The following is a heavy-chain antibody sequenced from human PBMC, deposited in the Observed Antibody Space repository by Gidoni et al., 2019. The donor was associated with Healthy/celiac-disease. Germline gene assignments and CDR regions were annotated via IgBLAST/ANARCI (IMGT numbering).Heavy chain of an antibody. J-gene: IGHJ4*02. Sequence: EVQLLESGGGLLKPGGPRRLSCAASGSPFSSYAMSWVRQAPGKGLEWVSAISGSGGSTYYADSVKGRFTISRDNSKNTLYLQMNSLRAEDTAVYYCAKTGGGSGEYYFDYWGQGTLVTVSS. CDR2: ISGSGGST. CDR1: GSPFSSYA. CDR3: AKTGGGSGEYYFDY. D-gene: IGHD3-10*01. V-gene: IGHV3-23*01.